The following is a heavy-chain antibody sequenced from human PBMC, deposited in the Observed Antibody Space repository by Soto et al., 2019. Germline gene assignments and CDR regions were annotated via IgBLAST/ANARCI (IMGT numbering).Heavy chain of an antibody. Sequence: SETLSLTCAVYGGSFSGYYWSWIRQPPGKGLEWIGEINHSGSTNYNPSLKSRVTISVDTSKNQFSLKLSSVTAADTAVYYCARHRGQFVPDSFDYWGQGTLVTVSS. CDR1: GGSFSGYY. J-gene: IGHJ4*02. CDR3: ARHRGQFVPDSFDY. CDR2: INHSGST. V-gene: IGHV4-34*01. D-gene: IGHD1-26*01.